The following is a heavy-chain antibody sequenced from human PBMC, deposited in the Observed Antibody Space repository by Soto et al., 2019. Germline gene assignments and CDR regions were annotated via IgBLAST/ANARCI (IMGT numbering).Heavy chain of an antibody. CDR2: FDPEDGET. Sequence: ASVKVSCKVSGYTLTELSMQWVRQAPGKGLEGMGGFDPEDGETVYAQKFQGRVTMTEDTSTDPAYMERSRRRSENAAVYYCATRRPVRRRAFDIWGQGTMVTVSS. CDR3: ATRRPVRRRAFDI. CDR1: GYTLTELS. V-gene: IGHV1-24*01. J-gene: IGHJ3*02.